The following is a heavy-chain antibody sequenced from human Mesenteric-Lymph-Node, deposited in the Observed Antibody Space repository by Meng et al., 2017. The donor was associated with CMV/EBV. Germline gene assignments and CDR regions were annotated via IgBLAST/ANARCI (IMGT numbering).Heavy chain of an antibody. D-gene: IGHD4-17*01. CDR2: IHYTGST. V-gene: IGHV4-39*07. J-gene: IGHJ3*02. CDR3: ARPSTVIAARAAFDI. CDR1: GFSINSISYY. Sequence: GALRLSCSVSGFSINSISYYWGWIRQPPGKGLGWLGSIHYTGSTYYNPSLKSRITISVDTSKNQFSLKLSSVTAADTAVYYCARPSTVIAARAAFDIWGRGTVVTVSS.